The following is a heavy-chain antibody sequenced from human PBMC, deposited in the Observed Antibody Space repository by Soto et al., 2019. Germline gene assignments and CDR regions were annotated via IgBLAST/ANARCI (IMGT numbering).Heavy chain of an antibody. CDR3: ARDKRTDCSGGSCYGDAFDI. V-gene: IGHV3-66*01. D-gene: IGHD2-15*01. Sequence: PGGSLRLSCAASGFTVSSNYMNWVRQAPGKGLEWVSVLYSGGSTSYAVSVKGRFTISRDNSKNTLYLQMNSLRAEDTAVYFCARDKRTDCSGGSCYGDAFDIWGQGTMVTVSS. CDR1: GFTVSSNY. J-gene: IGHJ3*02. CDR2: LYSGGST.